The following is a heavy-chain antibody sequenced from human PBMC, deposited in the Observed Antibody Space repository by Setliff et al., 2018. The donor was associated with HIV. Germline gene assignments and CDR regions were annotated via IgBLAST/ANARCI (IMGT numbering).Heavy chain of an antibody. J-gene: IGHJ4*02. CDR2: INYSGKT. D-gene: IGHD6-6*01. CDR3: ARATYGSRAGTGLYFDS. Sequence: SETLSLTCGISGGSFSGFYWAWIRQPPGKGLEWIGEINYSGKTNKNPSLKSRVTISADTSRTQFSLNQISVTAADTAVYYCARATYGSRAGTGLYFDSWGQGALVTVSS. CDR1: GGSFSGFY. V-gene: IGHV4-34*01.